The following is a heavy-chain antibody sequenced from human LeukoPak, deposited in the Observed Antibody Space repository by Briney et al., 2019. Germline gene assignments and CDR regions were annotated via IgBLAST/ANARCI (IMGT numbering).Heavy chain of an antibody. CDR2: IIPILGIA. D-gene: IGHD6-6*01. CDR1: GGTFSSYT. V-gene: IGHV1-69*04. J-gene: IGHJ4*02. CDR3: ARDIGIAARPTRFDY. Sequence: SVKVSCKASGGTFSSYTISWVRQAPGQGLEWMGRIIPILGIANYAQKFQGRVTITADKSTSTAYMELSSLRSEDTAVYYCARDIGIAARPTRFDYWGQGTLVTVSS.